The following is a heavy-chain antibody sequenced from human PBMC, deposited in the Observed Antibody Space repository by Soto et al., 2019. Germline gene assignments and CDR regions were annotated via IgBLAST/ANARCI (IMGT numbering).Heavy chain of an antibody. CDR2: IIPMFGTP. V-gene: IGHV1-69*01. Sequence: QVQLVQSGAEVRKPGSSVRVSCKAAGGTFDTYAVSWVRQAPGQGLEWMGGIIPMFGTPYYAQRFQGRVTITADESTGTAYMELRSLRSEDTAVCFCARDRDFGNYFDSAYWGQGTLVTVSS. CDR1: GGTFDTYA. CDR3: ARDRDFGNYFDSAY. J-gene: IGHJ4*02. D-gene: IGHD1-26*01.